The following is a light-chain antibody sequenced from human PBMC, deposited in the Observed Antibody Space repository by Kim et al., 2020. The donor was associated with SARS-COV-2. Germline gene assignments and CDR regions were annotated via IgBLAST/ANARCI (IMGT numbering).Light chain of an antibody. Sequence: SSELTQDPAVSVALGQTVRITCQGDSLRNYFTSWYQQKPRQAPVLVIYGKNNRPSGIPDRFSGSSSGNTASLTITGAQAEDEADYYCDSRDSSGNHVVFGGGTKLTVL. V-gene: IGLV3-19*01. J-gene: IGLJ2*01. CDR2: GKN. CDR1: SLRNYF. CDR3: DSRDSSGNHVV.